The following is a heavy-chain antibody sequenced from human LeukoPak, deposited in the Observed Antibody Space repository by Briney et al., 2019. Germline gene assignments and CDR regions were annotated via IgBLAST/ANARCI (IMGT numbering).Heavy chain of an antibody. D-gene: IGHD1-26*01. J-gene: IGHJ4*02. Sequence: SETLSLTCTVSGGSISSYYWSWIRQPPGKGLEWIGYIYYSGSTNYNPSLKSRVTISVDTSKNQFSLKLSSVTAADTAVYYCARHPLNIVGATPDYWGQGTLVTVSS. CDR1: GGSISSYY. CDR3: ARHPLNIVGATPDY. V-gene: IGHV4-59*08. CDR2: IYYSGST.